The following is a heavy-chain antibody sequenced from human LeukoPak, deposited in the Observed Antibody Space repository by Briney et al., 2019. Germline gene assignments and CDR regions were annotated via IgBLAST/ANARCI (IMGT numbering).Heavy chain of an antibody. J-gene: IGHJ4*02. CDR2: MSGSGSST. CDR1: GFTFSNYG. Sequence: GGSLRLSCAASGFTFSNYGMSWVRQAPGKGLEWVLAMSGSGSSTYYADSVKGRFTISRDNSKNTLYLQMNSLRAEDTAVYYCAKDQAVDTAMVFDYWGQGTLVTVSS. CDR3: AKDQAVDTAMVFDY. V-gene: IGHV3-23*01. D-gene: IGHD5-18*01.